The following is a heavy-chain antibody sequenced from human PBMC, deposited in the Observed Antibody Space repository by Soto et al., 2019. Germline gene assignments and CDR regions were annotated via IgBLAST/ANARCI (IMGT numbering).Heavy chain of an antibody. V-gene: IGHV4-59*01. D-gene: IGHD3-3*01. CDR3: ARGGGYDFRSSQVPPIDV. Sequence: ASETLSLTCNVSGGSISDFYWSWIRQSPGKRLEWIGYLYYTGSTNYNPALKSRVTISLDTSKNQFSLKVRSVTAADTAVYYCARGGGYDFRSSQVPPIDVWRQGTTVTVSS. CDR2: LYYTGST. CDR1: GGSISDFY. J-gene: IGHJ6*02.